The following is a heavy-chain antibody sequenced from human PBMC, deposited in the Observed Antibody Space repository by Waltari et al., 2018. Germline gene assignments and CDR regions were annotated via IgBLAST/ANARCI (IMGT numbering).Heavy chain of an antibody. V-gene: IGHV4-4*07. D-gene: IGHD6-19*01. CDR1: GVSISSYY. Sequence: QVQLQESGPGLVKSSETLSLTCAGAGVSISSYYWSWVRQPAGKGLEWIGRIYSSGSSDYNPSLKSRVTMSVDTSKNHFSLKLTSVTAADTAVYYCARVGSGWYGGEFDYWGQGALVTVSS. CDR3: ARVGSGWYGGEFDY. J-gene: IGHJ4*02. CDR2: IYSSGSS.